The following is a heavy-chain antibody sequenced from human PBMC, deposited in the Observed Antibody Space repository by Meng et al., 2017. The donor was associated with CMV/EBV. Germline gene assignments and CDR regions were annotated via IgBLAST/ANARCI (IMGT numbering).Heavy chain of an antibody. CDR1: GFTFSSYW. CDR3: ARGTNKGWELLYYFDY. D-gene: IGHD1-26*01. Sequence: GGSLRLSCAASGFTFSSYWMSWVRQAPGKGLEWVSSISSSSSYIYYADSVKGRFTISRDNAKNSLYLQMNSLRAEDTAVYYCARGTNKGWELLYYFDYWGQGTLVTVSS. J-gene: IGHJ4*02. V-gene: IGHV3-21*01. CDR2: ISSSSSYI.